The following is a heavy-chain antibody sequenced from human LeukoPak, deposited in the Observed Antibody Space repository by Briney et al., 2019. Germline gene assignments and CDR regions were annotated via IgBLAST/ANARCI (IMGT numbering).Heavy chain of an antibody. CDR3: ARGDFWSGYNDAFDI. CDR1: GYTFTGYY. Sequence: ASVKVSCKASGYTFTGYYMHWVRQAPGQGLEWMGWINPNSGGTNYAQKFQGRVTMTRDTSISTAYMELSRLRSDDTAVYYCARGDFWSGYNDAFDIWGQGTMVTVSS. V-gene: IGHV1-2*02. D-gene: IGHD3-3*01. J-gene: IGHJ3*02. CDR2: INPNSGGT.